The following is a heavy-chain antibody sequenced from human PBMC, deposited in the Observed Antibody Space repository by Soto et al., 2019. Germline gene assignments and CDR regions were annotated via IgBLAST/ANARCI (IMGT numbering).Heavy chain of an antibody. J-gene: IGHJ4*02. D-gene: IGHD6-13*01. V-gene: IGHV3-64D*08. CDR2: ISSNGGST. CDR1: GFTFSSYA. Sequence: GGSLRLSCAASGFTFSSYAMSWVRQAPGKGLEYVSAISSNGGSTYYADSVKGRFTISRDNSKNTLYLQMSSLRAEDTAVYYCVKHQLGIADGGYTWGQGTLVTVSS. CDR3: VKHQLGIADGGYT.